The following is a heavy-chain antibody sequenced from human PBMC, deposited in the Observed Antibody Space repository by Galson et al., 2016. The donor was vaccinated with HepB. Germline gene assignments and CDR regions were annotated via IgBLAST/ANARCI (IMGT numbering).Heavy chain of an antibody. D-gene: IGHD6-19*01. CDR1: GFTFSSYW. Sequence: SLRLSCAASGFTFSSYWMSWVRQAPGKGLEWVANINQDGSEKYYVDSVKGRFTISRDNAKNSLYLQMNGLRAEDTAVYSCARDLRSSGWYKDYWGQGTLVTVSS. CDR3: ARDLRSSGWYKDY. J-gene: IGHJ4*02. CDR2: INQDGSEK. V-gene: IGHV3-7*01.